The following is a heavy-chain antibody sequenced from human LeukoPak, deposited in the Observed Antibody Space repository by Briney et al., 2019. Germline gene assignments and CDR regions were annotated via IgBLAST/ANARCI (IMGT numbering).Heavy chain of an antibody. D-gene: IGHD3-10*01. CDR2: ISYDGSNK. J-gene: IGHJ4*02. CDR3: ARKVGDY. CDR1: GFTFSSYA. V-gene: IGHV3-30-3*01. Sequence: SLRLSCAASGFTFSSYAMHWVRQAPGKGLEWVAVISYDGSNKYYADSVKGRFTISRDNAKNSLYLQMNSLRAEDTAVYYCARKVGDYWGQGTLVTVSS.